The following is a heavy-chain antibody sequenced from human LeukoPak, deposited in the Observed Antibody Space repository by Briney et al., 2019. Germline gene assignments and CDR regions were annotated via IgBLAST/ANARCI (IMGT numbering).Heavy chain of an antibody. D-gene: IGHD3-22*01. J-gene: IGHJ6*03. V-gene: IGHV1-18*01. CDR2: ISAYNGNT. CDR1: GYTFTSYG. CDR3: ARVRGAWEDSRDYWANYYMDV. Sequence: ASVKVSCKASGYTFTSYGISWVRQAPGQGLEWMGWISAYNGNTNYAQKLQGRVTMTTDTSTSTAYMELRSLRSDDTAVYYCARVRGAWEDSRDYWANYYMDVWGKGTTVTVSS.